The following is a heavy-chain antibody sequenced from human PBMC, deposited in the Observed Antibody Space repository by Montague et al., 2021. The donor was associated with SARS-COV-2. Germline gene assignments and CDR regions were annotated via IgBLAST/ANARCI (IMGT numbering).Heavy chain of an antibody. D-gene: IGHD6-13*01. V-gene: IGHV4-39*01. CDR2: IYYSGST. J-gene: IGHJ4*02. Sequence: SETLSLTCTVSGGSISSSSYYWSWIRQPPGKGLEWIGYIYYSGSTYYXXXLESRATISVDTSKNQFSLKLSSVTAADTAVYYCARHKRCRIAAAGRDFDYWGQGTLVTVSS. CDR3: ARHKRCRIAAAGRDFDY. CDR1: GGSISSSSYY.